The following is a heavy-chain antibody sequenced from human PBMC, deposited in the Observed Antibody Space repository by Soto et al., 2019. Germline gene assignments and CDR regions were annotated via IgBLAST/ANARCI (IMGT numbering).Heavy chain of an antibody. V-gene: IGHV4-39*01. Sequence: PSETLSLTCTVSGGSVSSSIYYWGWIRQPPGKGLEWIGSVYYSGSTYYNPSLKSRVTISVDTSKNQFSLDLSSVTAADTAVYYCARHQDYYDSSGYFDYWGQGALVTVSS. CDR2: VYYSGST. CDR1: GGSVSSSIYY. CDR3: ARHQDYYDSSGYFDY. D-gene: IGHD3-22*01. J-gene: IGHJ4*02.